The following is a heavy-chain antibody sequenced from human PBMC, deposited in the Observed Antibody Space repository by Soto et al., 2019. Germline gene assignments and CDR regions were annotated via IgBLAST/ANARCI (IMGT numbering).Heavy chain of an antibody. V-gene: IGHV3-30-3*01. CDR2: MSYDGSSK. J-gene: IGHJ4*02. CDR3: ARGRSVSNHDDVEY. CDR1: GFTLSSYS. Sequence: QVQLVESGGGVVPPGRSLRLSCAASGFTLSSYSMHWVRQAPGKGLDWVAAMSYDGSSKYFADSVKGRFTISRDNSKHPLSLKMHSLGAEDSAVYYCARGRSVSNHDDVEYWGQGTLVTVS. D-gene: IGHD3-3*01.